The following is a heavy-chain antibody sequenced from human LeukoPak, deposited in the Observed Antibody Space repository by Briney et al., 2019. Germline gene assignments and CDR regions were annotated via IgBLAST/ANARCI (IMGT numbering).Heavy chain of an antibody. CDR2: ISGSGSRI. Sequence: GGSLRLSCAASGFTFSSYEMNWVRQAPGKGLEWVSYISGSGSRIFYADSVKGRFTISRDNAKNSVYLEMNSLRVEDMGAYYCVREYPDNGDGWGYWGQGTLVTVSS. J-gene: IGHJ4*02. CDR1: GFTFSSYE. CDR3: VREYPDNGDGWGY. V-gene: IGHV3-48*03. D-gene: IGHD1-1*01.